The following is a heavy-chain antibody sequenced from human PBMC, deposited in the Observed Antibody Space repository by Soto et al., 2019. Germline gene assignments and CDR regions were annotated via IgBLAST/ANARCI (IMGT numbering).Heavy chain of an antibody. Sequence: GESLKISCKGSGYSFTSYWIGWVRQMPGKGLEWMGLIYPGDPDTRYSPSFQGQVTISADMSISTTYLQWSSLKASDTAMYYCARRGGYCSGGSCHGLRYYYMDVWGQGTTVTVSS. D-gene: IGHD2-15*01. CDR1: GYSFTSYW. V-gene: IGHV5-51*01. CDR3: ARRGGYCSGGSCHGLRYYYMDV. J-gene: IGHJ6*02. CDR2: IYPGDPDT.